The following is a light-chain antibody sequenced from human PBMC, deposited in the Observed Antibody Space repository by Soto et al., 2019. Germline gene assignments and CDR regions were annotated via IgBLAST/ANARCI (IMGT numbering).Light chain of an antibody. CDR1: QSISSW. CDR3: QQYNSYST. CDR2: KAS. J-gene: IGKJ1*01. Sequence: DIQMTQSPSTLSASAGDRVTITCRASQSISSWLAWYQQKPGKAPKLLIYKASSLESGVPSRFSGSGSGTEFTLTISRLQPDDFATYYCQQYNSYSTFGQGTKVEIK. V-gene: IGKV1-5*03.